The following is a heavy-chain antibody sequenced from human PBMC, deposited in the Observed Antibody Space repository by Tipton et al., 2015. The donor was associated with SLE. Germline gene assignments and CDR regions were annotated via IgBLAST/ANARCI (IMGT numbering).Heavy chain of an antibody. Sequence: TLSLTCFVSGGYITSDIYYWGWIRQPPGKGLEWIGSVYESGTTYYNPSLKSRVTMSVDTSKTQFSLKLSSLTAADTAVYYCAGVVTVVATHFDDMDVWGQGTTVTVSS. D-gene: IGHD2-15*01. CDR1: GGYITSDIYY. V-gene: IGHV4-39*07. J-gene: IGHJ6*02. CDR2: VYESGTT. CDR3: AGVVTVVATHFDDMDV.